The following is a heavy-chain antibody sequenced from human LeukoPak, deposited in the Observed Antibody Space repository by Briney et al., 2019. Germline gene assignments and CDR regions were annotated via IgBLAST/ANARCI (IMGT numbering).Heavy chain of an antibody. J-gene: IGHJ3*02. CDR2: INQDESRA. CDR3: GRGGDGIDI. D-gene: IGHD5-24*01. V-gene: IGHV3-74*01. Sequence: XXXLRLSCAVSGFTFRNYLMHWVRQAPGQGLVWVSRINQDESRAYADSVKGRFTVSRDNAKNMLYLHLSGLRAEDTAVYFCGRGGDGIDIWGQGTTVIVSS. CDR1: GFTFRNYL.